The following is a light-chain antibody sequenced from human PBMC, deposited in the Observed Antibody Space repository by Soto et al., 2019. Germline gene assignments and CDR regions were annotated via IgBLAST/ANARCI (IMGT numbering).Light chain of an antibody. CDR1: SSDVGGYNY. CDR3: SSYRTNSRVV. V-gene: IGLV2-14*01. CDR2: EVS. Sequence: QSALTQPASVSGSPGQSITISCSGTSSDVGGYNYVSWYQQYPVKAPKLIIYEVSNRPSGVSNRFSGSKSGDTASLTISGLQADDEADYYCSSYRTNSRVVFGGGTKLTVL. J-gene: IGLJ2*01.